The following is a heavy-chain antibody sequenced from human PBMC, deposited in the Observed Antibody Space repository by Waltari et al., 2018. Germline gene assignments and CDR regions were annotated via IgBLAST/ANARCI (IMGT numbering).Heavy chain of an antibody. D-gene: IGHD1-1*01. CDR1: GFTFSDYG. CDR3: AKVGVGLTTWYPFDV. V-gene: IGHV3-30*02. CDR2: IRYDASDI. Sequence: QVHLVESGGGVVQPGGSLRLSCAASGFTFSDYGMHWVRQAPGKGLEWGAFIRYDASDIYYRDSVKGRFTISRDNSKNTLFLQMSSLRPEDTAVYYCAKVGVGLTTWYPFDVWGQGTMVTVSS. J-gene: IGHJ3*01.